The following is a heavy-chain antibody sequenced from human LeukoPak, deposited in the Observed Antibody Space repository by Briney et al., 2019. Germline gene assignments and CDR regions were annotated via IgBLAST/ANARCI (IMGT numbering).Heavy chain of an antibody. V-gene: IGHV3-7*01. J-gene: IGHJ4*02. CDR3: ASINWWEQTVIDN. CDR1: GFTFSRYW. D-gene: IGHD1-26*01. Sequence: GGSLRLSCAASGFTFSRYWMNWVRQAPGKGLEWVANIKHDGSAQNYVDSVKGRFTISRDNAGNSLYLQMSSLRAEDTGVYYCASINWWEQTVIDNWGQGTLVTVSS. CDR2: IKHDGSAQ.